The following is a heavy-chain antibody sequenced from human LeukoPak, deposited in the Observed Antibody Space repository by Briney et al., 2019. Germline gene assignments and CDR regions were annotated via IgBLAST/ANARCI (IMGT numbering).Heavy chain of an antibody. Sequence: PGGSLRLSCAASGFTFSSYSMNWVRQAPGKGLEWVSSISSSSSYIYYADSVKGRFTISRDNAKNSLYLQMNSLRAEDTAVYYCARDGLSRGVSDYWGQGTLATVSS. CDR2: ISSSSSYI. CDR3: ARDGLSRGVSDY. D-gene: IGHD3-10*01. J-gene: IGHJ4*02. CDR1: GFTFSSYS. V-gene: IGHV3-21*01.